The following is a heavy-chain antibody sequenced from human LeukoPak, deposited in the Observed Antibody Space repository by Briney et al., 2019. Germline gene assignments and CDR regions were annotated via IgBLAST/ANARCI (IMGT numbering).Heavy chain of an antibody. CDR2: ISGSGGST. Sequence: GGSLRLSCAASGFTFSSYAMSWVRQAPGKGLEWVSAISGSGGSTYYADSVKGRFTISRDNSKNTLYLQMNSLRAEDTAVYYCARDLLGYNYHYMDVWGKGTTVTVSS. D-gene: IGHD2-8*02. CDR3: ARDLLGYNYHYMDV. CDR1: GFTFSSYA. J-gene: IGHJ6*03. V-gene: IGHV3-23*01.